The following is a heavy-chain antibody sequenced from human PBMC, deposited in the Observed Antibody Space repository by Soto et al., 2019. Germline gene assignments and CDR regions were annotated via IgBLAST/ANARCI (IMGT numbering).Heavy chain of an antibody. J-gene: IGHJ6*03. CDR2: MNPNSGNT. D-gene: IGHD3-10*01. CDR3: ARGSTMVRGVPSPHYYYYYMDV. Sequence: QVQLVQSGAEVKKPGASVKVSCKASGYTFTSYDINWVRQATGQGLEWMGWMNPNSGNTGYAQKFQGRVTMTRNTYISTAYMELSSLRSEDTAVYYCARGSTMVRGVPSPHYYYYYMDVWGKGTTVTVSS. V-gene: IGHV1-8*01. CDR1: GYTFTSYD.